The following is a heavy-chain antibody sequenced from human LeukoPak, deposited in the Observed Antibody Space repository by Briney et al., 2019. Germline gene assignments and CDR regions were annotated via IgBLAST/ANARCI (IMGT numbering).Heavy chain of an antibody. J-gene: IGHJ3*02. CDR2: FYYSGST. Sequence: SETLSLTCIVSGGSISSYYWSWIRQPPGKGLEWIGYFYYSGSTSYNPSLKSRVTISVDTPKNQFSLKLSSVTAADTAVYYCAKDAAEGATRAFDIWGQGTMVTVSS. CDR1: GGSISSYY. D-gene: IGHD1-26*01. V-gene: IGHV4-59*01. CDR3: AKDAAEGATRAFDI.